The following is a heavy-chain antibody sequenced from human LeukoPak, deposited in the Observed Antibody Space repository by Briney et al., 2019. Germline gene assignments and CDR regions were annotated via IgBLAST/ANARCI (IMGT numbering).Heavy chain of an antibody. CDR2: IIPIFGTA. D-gene: IGHD3-3*01. CDR3: ARHGSYYDFWSGYYKDY. CDR1: GGTFSSYA. Sequence: GASVKVSCKASGGTFSSYAISWVRQAPGQGLEWMGGIIPIFGTANYAQKLQGRVTMTTDTSTSTAYMELRSLRSDDTAVYYCARHGSYYDFWSGYYKDYWGQGTLVTVSS. J-gene: IGHJ4*02. V-gene: IGHV1-69*05.